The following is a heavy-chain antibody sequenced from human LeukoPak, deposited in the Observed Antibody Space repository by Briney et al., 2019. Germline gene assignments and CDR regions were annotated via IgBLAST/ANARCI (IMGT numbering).Heavy chain of an antibody. V-gene: IGHV4-38-2*02. CDR3: ARDSRGFGEFD. Sequence: SETLSLTCAVSGYSISSGYYWGWIRQPPGQGLEWIGSIYHSGSTYYNPSLKSRVTISVDTSKNQFSLKLSSVTAADTAVYYCARDSRGFGEFDWGQGTLVTVSS. D-gene: IGHD3-10*01. J-gene: IGHJ4*02. CDR1: GYSISSGYY. CDR2: IYHSGST.